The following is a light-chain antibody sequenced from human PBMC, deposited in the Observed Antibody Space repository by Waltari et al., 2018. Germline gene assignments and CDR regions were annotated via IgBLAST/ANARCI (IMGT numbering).Light chain of an antibody. V-gene: IGLV2-14*03. Sequence: QSALTQPASVSGSPGQSITISCLGTSSDVGVYNYVSWYQQHPGKPPKLMIYDVSNRPSGVSSRFSGSKSGNTASLTISGLQAEDEADYYCSSYSSSTTPLIFGGGTKLTVL. CDR1: SSDVGVYNY. J-gene: IGLJ2*01. CDR3: SSYSSSTTPLI. CDR2: DVS.